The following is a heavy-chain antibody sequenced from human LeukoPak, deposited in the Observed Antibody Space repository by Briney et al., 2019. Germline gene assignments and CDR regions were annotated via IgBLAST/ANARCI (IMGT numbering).Heavy chain of an antibody. CDR3: ASVEYYYDSSGYSTGYFDY. CDR2: IYYSGST. Sequence: SETLSLTCTVSGGSISSSSYYWGWIRQPPGKGLEWIGSIYYSGSTYYNPSLKSRVTISVDTSKNQFSLKLSSVTAADTAVYYCASVEYYYDSSGYSTGYFDYWGQGTLVTVSS. CDR1: GGSISSSSYY. J-gene: IGHJ4*02. V-gene: IGHV4-39*07. D-gene: IGHD3-22*01.